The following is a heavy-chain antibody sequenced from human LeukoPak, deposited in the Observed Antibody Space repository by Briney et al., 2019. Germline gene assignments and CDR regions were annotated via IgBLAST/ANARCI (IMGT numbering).Heavy chain of an antibody. CDR1: GYTFTSYD. Sequence: GASVKVSCKASGYTFTSYDINWVRQATGQGLEWMGWKNPNSGNTGYAQKFQGRVTITRNTSISTAYMELSSLRSEDTAVYYCARDVGVRGVTDYWGQGTLVTVSS. CDR3: ARDVGVRGVTDY. D-gene: IGHD3-10*01. V-gene: IGHV1-8*03. J-gene: IGHJ4*02. CDR2: KNPNSGNT.